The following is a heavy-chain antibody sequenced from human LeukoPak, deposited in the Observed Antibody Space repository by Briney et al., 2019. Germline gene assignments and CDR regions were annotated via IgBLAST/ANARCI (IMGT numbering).Heavy chain of an antibody. CDR3: ARDWRVYAIVPSPNDYYMDV. V-gene: IGHV1-46*01. CDR2: INPSGGST. Sequence: ASVKVSCKASGYTFTSYYMHWVRQAPGQGLEWMGIINPSGGSTSYAQKFQGRVTMTRDMSTSTVYMELSSLRSEDTAVYYCARDWRVYAIVPSPNDYYMDVWGKGTTVTVSS. J-gene: IGHJ6*03. D-gene: IGHD2-8*01. CDR1: GYTFTSYY.